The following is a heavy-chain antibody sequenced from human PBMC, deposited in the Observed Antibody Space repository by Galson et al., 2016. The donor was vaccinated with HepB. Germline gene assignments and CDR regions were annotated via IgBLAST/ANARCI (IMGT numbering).Heavy chain of an antibody. J-gene: IGHJ4*02. V-gene: IGHV3-53*01. CDR1: GFTFSTYG. CDR2: IYSGGNT. Sequence: SLRLSCAASGFTFSTYGMHWVRQAPGKGLEWASLIYSGGNTRYADSVKGRFTISRDNSKNTVYLQMNSLRAEDTAVYYCSTLNPASPYFDYWGQGTLVTVSS. CDR3: STLNPASPYFDY.